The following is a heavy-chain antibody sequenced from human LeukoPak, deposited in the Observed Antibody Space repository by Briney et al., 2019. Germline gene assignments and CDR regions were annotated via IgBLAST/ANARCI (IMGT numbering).Heavy chain of an antibody. CDR1: GGSISSGGYY. J-gene: IGHJ4*02. D-gene: IGHD2-8*01. Sequence: SETLSLTCTVSGGSISSGGYYWSWIRQHPGKGLEWIGYIYYSGSTYYNPSLKSRVTISVGTSKNQFSLKLSSVTAADTAVYYCATKFLMGKTVDFWGQGTLVTVSS. CDR2: IYYSGST. CDR3: ATKFLMGKTVDF. V-gene: IGHV4-31*03.